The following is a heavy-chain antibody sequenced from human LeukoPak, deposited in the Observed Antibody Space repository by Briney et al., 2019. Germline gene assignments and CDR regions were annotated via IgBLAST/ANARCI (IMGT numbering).Heavy chain of an antibody. D-gene: IGHD3-10*01. CDR2: TYYRSKWYN. CDR1: GDSVSSNSAA. CDR3: ARDREYYGSGSYFFDY. V-gene: IGHV6-1*01. Sequence: SQTLSLTCAISGDSVSSNSAAWNWIRQSPSRGLEWLGRTYYRSKWYNDYAVSVKSRITNNPDTSKNQFSLQLNSVTPEDTAVYYCARDREYYGSGSYFFDYWGQGTLVTVSS. J-gene: IGHJ4*02.